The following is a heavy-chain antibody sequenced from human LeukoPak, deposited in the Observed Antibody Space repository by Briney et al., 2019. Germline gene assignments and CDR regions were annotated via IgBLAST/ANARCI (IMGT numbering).Heavy chain of an antibody. CDR3: ARGQRFPVTMVRGVIRFPYGMDV. D-gene: IGHD3-10*01. V-gene: IGHV1-8*01. CDR2: MNPNSGNT. J-gene: IGHJ6*02. Sequence: GASVKVSFKASGYTFTSYDINGVRQATGQGLDWMGWMNPNSGNTGYAQKFQGRVTMTRNTSISTACMERSSLRSEDTAVYYCARGQRFPVTMVRGVIRFPYGMDVWGQGTTVTVSS. CDR1: GYTFTSYD.